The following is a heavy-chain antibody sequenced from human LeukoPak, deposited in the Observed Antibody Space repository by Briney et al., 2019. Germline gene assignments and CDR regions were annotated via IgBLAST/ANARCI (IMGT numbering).Heavy chain of an antibody. CDR3: AKGIPVLRFLEWLSRRGAFDI. D-gene: IGHD3-3*01. V-gene: IGHV3-23*01. J-gene: IGHJ3*02. CDR2: ISGSGGST. CDR1: GFTLSSYA. Sequence: GGSLRLSCAASGFTLSSYAMSWVRQAPGKGLERVSAISGSGGSTYYADSVKGRFTISRDNSKNTLYLQMNSLRAEDTAVYYCAKGIPVLRFLEWLSRRGAFDIWGQGTMATVSS.